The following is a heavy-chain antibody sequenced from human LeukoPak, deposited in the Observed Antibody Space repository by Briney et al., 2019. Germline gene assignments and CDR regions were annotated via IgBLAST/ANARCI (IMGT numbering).Heavy chain of an antibody. Sequence: SETLSLTCTVSGGSISSYYWSWIRQPPGKGLEWIGCIYYSGYTNYKSSLKSRVTISVDTSKNQFSLKLSSVTAADTAVYYCARLRVSRGWYGGNWFDPWGQGTLVTVSS. CDR2: IYYSGYT. CDR3: ARLRVSRGWYGGNWFDP. V-gene: IGHV4-59*12. CDR1: GGSISSYY. D-gene: IGHD6-19*01. J-gene: IGHJ5*02.